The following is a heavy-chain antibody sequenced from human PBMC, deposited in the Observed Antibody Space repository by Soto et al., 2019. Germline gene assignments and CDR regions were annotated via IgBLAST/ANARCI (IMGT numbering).Heavy chain of an antibody. V-gene: IGHV4-59*01. CDR3: ARSNPYCSSTSCYEISYYYYMDV. CDR2: IYYSGST. Sequence: LETLSLTCTVSGGSISSYYWSWIRQPPGKGLERIGYIYYSGSTNYNPSLKSRVTISVDTSKNQFSLKLSSVTAADTAVYYCARSNPYCSSTSCYEISYYYYMDVWGKGTTVTVSS. D-gene: IGHD2-2*01. J-gene: IGHJ6*03. CDR1: GGSISSYY.